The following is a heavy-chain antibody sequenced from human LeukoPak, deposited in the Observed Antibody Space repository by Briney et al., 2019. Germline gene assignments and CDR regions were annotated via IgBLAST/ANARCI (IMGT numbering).Heavy chain of an antibody. Sequence: GGSLRLSCAASGFRFDDYGMSWVRQAPGKGLEWVSGISGSGISTYYADSVKGRFTISRDNSKNTLYLQMNSLRVEDTAVYYCAKSWNYYDSSGDDALDIRGQGTMVTVSS. J-gene: IGHJ3*02. D-gene: IGHD3-22*01. V-gene: IGHV3-23*01. CDR2: ISGSGIST. CDR3: AKSWNYYDSSGDDALDI. CDR1: GFRFDDYG.